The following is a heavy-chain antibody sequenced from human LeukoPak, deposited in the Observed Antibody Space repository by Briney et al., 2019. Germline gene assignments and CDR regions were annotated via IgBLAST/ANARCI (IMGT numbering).Heavy chain of an antibody. V-gene: IGHV3-21*01. D-gene: IGHD4-17*01. J-gene: IGHJ6*03. CDR2: ISSSSSYI. Sequence: GGSLRLSCAASGFTLSSYSMNWVRQAPGKGLEWVSSISSSSSYIYYADSVKGRFTISRDNAKNSLYLQMNSLRAEDTAVYYCARAPTVTQNNYYYYMDVWGKGTTVTVSS. CDR1: GFTLSSYS. CDR3: ARAPTVTQNNYYYYMDV.